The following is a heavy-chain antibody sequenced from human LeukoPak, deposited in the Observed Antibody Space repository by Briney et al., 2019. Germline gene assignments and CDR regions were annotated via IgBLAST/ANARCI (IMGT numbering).Heavy chain of an antibody. D-gene: IGHD3-3*01. V-gene: IGHV3-30-3*01. Sequence: SCKASGGTFSSYAMHWVRQAPGKGLEWVAVISYDGSNKYYADSVKGRFTISRDNSKNTLYLQMNSLRAEDTAVYYCARDNNDLNYFDYWGQGTLVTVSS. CDR3: ARDNNDLNYFDY. CDR1: GGTFSSYA. CDR2: ISYDGSNK. J-gene: IGHJ4*02.